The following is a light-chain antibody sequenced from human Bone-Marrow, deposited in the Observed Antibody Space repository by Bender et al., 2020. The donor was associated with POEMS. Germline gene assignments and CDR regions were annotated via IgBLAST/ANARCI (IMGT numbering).Light chain of an antibody. CDR3: SSWDDSLSGWV. CDR1: KLGDKY. Sequence: SYDLTQPLSVSVSPGQTANIICSGGKLGDKYAAWYQQKPGQSPVVVIYHDTQRPSGVPARFSGSKSGTSASLAISDIQSEDEGDYYCSSWDDSLSGWVFGGGTKLTVL. J-gene: IGLJ3*02. V-gene: IGLV3-1*01. CDR2: HDT.